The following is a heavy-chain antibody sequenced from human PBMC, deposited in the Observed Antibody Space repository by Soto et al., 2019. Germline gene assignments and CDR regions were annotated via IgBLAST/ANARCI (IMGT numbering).Heavy chain of an antibody. CDR1: GFTCSSYA. V-gene: IGHV3-23*01. Sequence: RLACAASGFTCSSYAMSWFLQAPGKGLEWVSAISGSGGSTYYADSVKGRFTISRDNSKNTLYLQMNSLRAEDTAVYYCAKGREYSSGWFSAEYFQHWGQGTLVTVSS. J-gene: IGHJ1*01. CDR3: AKGREYSSGWFSAEYFQH. CDR2: ISGSGGST. D-gene: IGHD6-19*01.